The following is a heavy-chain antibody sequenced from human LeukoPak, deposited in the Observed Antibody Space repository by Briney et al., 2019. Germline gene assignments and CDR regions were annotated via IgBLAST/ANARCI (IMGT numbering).Heavy chain of an antibody. CDR2: IYYSGST. V-gene: IGHV4-39*01. Sequence: SETLSLTCTVSGGSISSSDYYWGWIRQPPGKGLECIGSIYYSGSTYYNPSLKSRVTISVDTSKNQFSLKLSSVTAADTAVYYCARSSGLLGASTFDFWGQGTLVIVSS. D-gene: IGHD1-26*01. CDR1: GGSISSSDYY. CDR3: ARSSGLLGASTFDF. J-gene: IGHJ4*02.